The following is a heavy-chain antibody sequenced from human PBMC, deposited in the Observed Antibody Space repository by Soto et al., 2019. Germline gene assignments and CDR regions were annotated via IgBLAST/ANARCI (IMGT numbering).Heavy chain of an antibody. CDR3: ARHNGAAYFDY. V-gene: IGHV1-46*01. CDR1: GYTFTSYY. D-gene: IGHD2-8*01. Sequence: QVQLVQSGAEVKKPGASVKVSCKASGYTFTSYYMHWVRQAPGQGLEWMGIINPSGGSTSYAQKFQGRVTMTRDTSTSTVHMELSSLRSEDTAVYYCARHNGAAYFDYWGQGTLVTVSS. CDR2: INPSGGST. J-gene: IGHJ4*02.